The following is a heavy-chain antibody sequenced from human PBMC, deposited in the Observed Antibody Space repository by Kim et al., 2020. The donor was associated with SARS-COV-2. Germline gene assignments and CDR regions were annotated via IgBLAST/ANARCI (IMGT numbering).Heavy chain of an antibody. Sequence: AASVKGRFTISRDNAKNSLYLQMNSLRAEDTAVYYCARDRCSSTSCYFDYWGQGTLVTVSS. CDR3: ARDRCSSTSCYFDY. J-gene: IGHJ4*02. D-gene: IGHD2-2*01. V-gene: IGHV3-48*03.